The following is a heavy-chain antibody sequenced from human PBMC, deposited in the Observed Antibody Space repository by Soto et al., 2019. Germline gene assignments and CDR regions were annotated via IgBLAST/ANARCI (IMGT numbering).Heavy chain of an antibody. D-gene: IGHD3-10*01. Sequence: MNWVRQAPGKGLEWVSSISGSGGSTYYADSVKGRFTITRDNSKTTLYLKMNSLRDEATAVYYCEKLSDGGWKGFGAMKDSYYYGMDGWGQGNTVTVSS. V-gene: IGHV3-23*01. J-gene: IGHJ6*02. CDR3: EKLSDGGWKGFGAMKDSYYYGMDG. CDR2: ISGSGGST.